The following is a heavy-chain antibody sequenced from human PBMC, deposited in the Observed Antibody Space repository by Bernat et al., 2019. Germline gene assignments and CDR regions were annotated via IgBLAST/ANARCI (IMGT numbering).Heavy chain of an antibody. Sequence: VDLVESGGGLVQPGGSLRLSCAASGFTFSIYAMHWVRQAPGKGLEYLSSLLGNGAHPQYANSVKGRFTISRDNSKNTLYLQMNSLRAEDTAVYYCAKWDMYYYDSSGYSLFDYWGQGTLVTVSS. J-gene: IGHJ4*02. CDR3: AKWDMYYYDSSGYSLFDY. V-gene: IGHV3-64*04. CDR2: LLGNGAHP. CDR1: GFTFSIYA. D-gene: IGHD3-22*01.